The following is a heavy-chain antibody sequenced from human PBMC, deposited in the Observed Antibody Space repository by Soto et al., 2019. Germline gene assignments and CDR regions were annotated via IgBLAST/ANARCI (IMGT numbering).Heavy chain of an antibody. CDR2: ISDSAERI. CDR3: VRMTSMMYFFDH. J-gene: IGHJ4*02. D-gene: IGHD4-17*01. V-gene: IGHV3-23*01. Sequence: PGGSLRLSCPASGFTFSSNSMSWVRQAPGEGLEWVSAISDSAERIFYVDSVKGRFTISRDNSNNTVFLQMTGLRPADTALYYCVRMTSMMYFFDHWGQGAQVTVSS. CDR1: GFTFSSNS.